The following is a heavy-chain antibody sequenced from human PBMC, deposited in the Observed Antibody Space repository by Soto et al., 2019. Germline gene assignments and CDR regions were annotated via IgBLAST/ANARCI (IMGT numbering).Heavy chain of an antibody. CDR3: AREGDMKFHSDSSDEPGY. CDR1: GGTFSSFV. D-gene: IGHD3-22*01. CDR2: IIPSIGII. V-gene: IGHV1-69*04. J-gene: IGHJ4*02. Sequence: QVQLVQSGAEVKKPGSTVKVSWKASGGTFSSFVISWVRQAPGQGLEWMGRIIPSIGIINYAQKFQGRVTITADTSTSTAYMELSSLRSDDTAVYYCAREGDMKFHSDSSDEPGYWGQGTLVTVSS.